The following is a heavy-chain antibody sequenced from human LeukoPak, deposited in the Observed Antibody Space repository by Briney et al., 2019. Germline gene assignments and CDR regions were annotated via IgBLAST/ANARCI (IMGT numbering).Heavy chain of an antibody. CDR2: INPDSGGT. J-gene: IGHJ4*02. CDR1: GSTFTAYY. D-gene: IGHD6-13*01. V-gene: IGHV1-2*02. CDR3: ARTSPSSTWYEGGFCDY. Sequence: GASMKVSCKASGSTFTAYYIHWVRQAPGQGLEWMGWINPDSGGTNFAQKFQGRVTMTSDTSVSTAYLELSSLTSDDTAVYYCARTSPSSTWYEGGFCDYWGQGTLVTVSS.